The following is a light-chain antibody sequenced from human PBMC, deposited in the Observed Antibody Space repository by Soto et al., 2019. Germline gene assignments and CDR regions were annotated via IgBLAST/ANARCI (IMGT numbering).Light chain of an antibody. CDR1: SSDVGGYKY. Sequence: QSALTQPPSASGSPGQSVTIACTGTSSDVGGYKYFSWYQQHPGKAPKLMIYEVNKRPSGVHDRFSGCKSGHTASLAVSGLQADDEADYFCSSYAGRNIVLFGGGTKLTVL. J-gene: IGLJ2*01. CDR3: SSYAGRNIVL. V-gene: IGLV2-8*01. CDR2: EVN.